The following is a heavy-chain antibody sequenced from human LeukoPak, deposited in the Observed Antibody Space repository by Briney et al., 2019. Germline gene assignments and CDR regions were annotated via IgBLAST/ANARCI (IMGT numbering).Heavy chain of an antibody. V-gene: IGHV1-46*01. CDR1: GYTFTSNY. CDR2: IYPRDGST. CDR3: ARDQEGFDY. Sequence: ASGKVSCKASGYTFTSNYIHWVRQAPGQGLEWRGVIYPRDGSTSYAQKLQGRVTVTRDTSTSTVHMELSGLRSEDTAVYYCARDQEGFDYWGQGTLVTASS. J-gene: IGHJ4*02.